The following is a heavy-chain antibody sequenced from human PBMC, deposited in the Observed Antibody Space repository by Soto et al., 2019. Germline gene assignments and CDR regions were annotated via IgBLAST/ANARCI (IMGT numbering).Heavy chain of an antibody. V-gene: IGHV1-24*01. CDR2: FDPEDGET. Sequence: QVQLVQSGAEVKKPGASVKVSCKVSGYTLTELSMHWVRQAPGKGLEWMGGFDPEDGETIYAQKFQGRVTMTEDTSTDTAYMELSSLRSEDTAVYYCAKASSSWYRSSPTPYYYYYYMDVWGKGTTVTVSS. CDR3: AKASSSWYRSSPTPYYYYYYMDV. CDR1: GYTLTELS. D-gene: IGHD6-13*01. J-gene: IGHJ6*03.